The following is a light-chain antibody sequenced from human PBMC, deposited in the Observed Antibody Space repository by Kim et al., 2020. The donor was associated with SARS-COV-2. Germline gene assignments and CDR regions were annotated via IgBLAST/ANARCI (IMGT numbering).Light chain of an antibody. CDR2: GAS. Sequence: EIVMTQSPATLSVSPGERATLSCRASQSVSISLAWYQKKPGQAPRLLIYGASTRASGVAARFSGSGSGTEFTLTISSLQSEDVAVYYCQIHNKYPWTFRHGTKVDIK. CDR1: QSVSIS. J-gene: IGKJ1*01. CDR3: QIHNKYPWT. V-gene: IGKV3-15*01.